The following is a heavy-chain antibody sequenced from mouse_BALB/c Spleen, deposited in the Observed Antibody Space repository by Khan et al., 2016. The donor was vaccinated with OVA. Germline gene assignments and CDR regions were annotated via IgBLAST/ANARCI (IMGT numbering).Heavy chain of an antibody. Sequence: QVQLKQSGAELARPGASVKMSCKASGYTFTSYMIHWIKVRPGQGLEWIGFINPSNGYTNYNQKFKDKATLTADKSSTTVPMQLSSLTSDDSAVYNCVRDGAYHRNDGWFAYWGQGTLVTGSA. CDR2: INPSNGYT. CDR3: VRDGAYHRNDGWFAY. D-gene: IGHD2-14*01. V-gene: IGHV1-4*01. CDR1: GYTFTSYM. J-gene: IGHJ3*01.